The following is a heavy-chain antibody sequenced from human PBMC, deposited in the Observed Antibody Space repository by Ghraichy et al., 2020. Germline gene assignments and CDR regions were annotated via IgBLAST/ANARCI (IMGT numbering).Heavy chain of an antibody. Sequence: GESLNISCAASGFTFSSYGMHWVRQAPGKGLEWVAVISYDGSNKYYADSVKGRFTISRDNSKNTLYLQMNSLRAEDTAVYYCAKLSVRSPAAVAGTNGSIWGQGTMVTVSS. CDR2: ISYDGSNK. J-gene: IGHJ3*02. V-gene: IGHV3-30*18. CDR1: GFTFSSYG. CDR3: AKLSVRSPAAVAGTNGSI. D-gene: IGHD6-19*01.